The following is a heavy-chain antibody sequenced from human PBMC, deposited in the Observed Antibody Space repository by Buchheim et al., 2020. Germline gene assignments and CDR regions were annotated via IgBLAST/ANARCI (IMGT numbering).Heavy chain of an antibody. CDR1: GDSISTSSF. Sequence: QLQLQESGPGLVKPSETLSLTCTVSGDSISTSSFWGWIRQSPGKGLDWVGSIYYSGNSYYNMSLKRRATISLDTSKNQSSLKLTSLTAADTAVYFCVRGGEPSNSGWCKFWGPGTL. D-gene: IGHD6-19*01. V-gene: IGHV4-39*07. J-gene: IGHJ4*02. CDR3: VRGGEPSNSGWCKF. CDR2: IYYSGNS.